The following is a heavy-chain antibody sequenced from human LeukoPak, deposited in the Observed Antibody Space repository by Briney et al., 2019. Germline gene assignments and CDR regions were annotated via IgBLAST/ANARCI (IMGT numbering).Heavy chain of an antibody. V-gene: IGHV3-21*01. J-gene: IGHJ4*02. CDR2: ISSSSSYI. CDR1: GFTFSVYR. CDR3: SRSSEYSTSSGQNH. Sequence: GGSLRLSCAASGFTFSVYRMNWVRQAPGKGLECVASISSSSSYIYHADSVKGRFTISRDNAKNSLFLQMNSLRVEDTAVYYCSRSSEYSTSSGQNHWGQGTLVTVSS. D-gene: IGHD6-6*01.